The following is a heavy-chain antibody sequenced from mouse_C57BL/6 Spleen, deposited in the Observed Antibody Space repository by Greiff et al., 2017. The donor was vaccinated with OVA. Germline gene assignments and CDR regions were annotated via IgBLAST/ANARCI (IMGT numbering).Heavy chain of an antibody. D-gene: IGHD2-5*01. CDR2: IDPETGGT. CDR1: GYTFTDYE. J-gene: IGHJ2*01. CDR3: TRTTIVTPYYFDY. V-gene: IGHV1-15*01. Sequence: VQLQQSGAELVRPGASVTLSCKASGYTFTDYEMHWVKQTPVHGLEWIGAIDPETGGTAYNQKFKGKAILTADKSSSTAYMELRSLTSEDSAVYYCTRTTIVTPYYFDYWGQGTTLTVSS.